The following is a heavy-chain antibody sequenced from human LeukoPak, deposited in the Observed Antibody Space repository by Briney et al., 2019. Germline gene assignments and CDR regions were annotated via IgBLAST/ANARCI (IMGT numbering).Heavy chain of an antibody. V-gene: IGHV3-30-3*01. CDR3: ATPKGGSGSHRAPLEY. J-gene: IGHJ4*02. Sequence: GGSLRLSCAASGFTFSSYAMHWVRQAPGKGLEWVAIISDDGSNEYYADSVKGRFTISRDNSKNTLYLQMNSLRAEDTAVYYCATPKGGSGSHRAPLEYWGQGTLVTVSS. D-gene: IGHD3-10*01. CDR1: GFTFSSYA. CDR2: ISDDGSNE.